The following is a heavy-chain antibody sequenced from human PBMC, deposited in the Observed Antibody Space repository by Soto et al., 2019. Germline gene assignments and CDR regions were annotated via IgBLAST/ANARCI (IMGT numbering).Heavy chain of an antibody. V-gene: IGHV3-23*01. D-gene: IGHD4-17*01. J-gene: IGHJ3*02. CDR3: AKASYGDTDAFDI. Sequence: PGGSLRLSCAASGFTFSTYAMSWVRQPPGKGLEWVSTIGASGASTYNTDSAKGRFTISRDNSKNTLFLQMNTLRAEDTALYYCAKASYGDTDAFDIWGHGTMVTVS. CDR1: GFTFSTYA. CDR2: IGASGAST.